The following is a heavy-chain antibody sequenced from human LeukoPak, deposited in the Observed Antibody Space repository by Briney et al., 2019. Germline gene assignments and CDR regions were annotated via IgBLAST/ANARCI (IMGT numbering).Heavy chain of an antibody. V-gene: IGHV4-34*01. Sequence: PSETLSLTCAVYGGSFSGYYWSWIRQPPGKGLEWIGEINHSGSTNYNPSLKSRVTISVDTPKNQFSLKLSSVTAADTAAYYCARALMVYYYYYGMDVWGQGTTVTVSS. CDR1: GGSFSGYY. CDR2: INHSGST. D-gene: IGHD3-10*01. CDR3: ARALMVYYYYYGMDV. J-gene: IGHJ6*02.